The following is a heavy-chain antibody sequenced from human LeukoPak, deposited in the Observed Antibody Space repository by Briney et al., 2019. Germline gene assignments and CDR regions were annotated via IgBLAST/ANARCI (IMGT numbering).Heavy chain of an antibody. CDR2: IIPIFGTA. CDR3: ARTKVSRPAAIAPYYYFDY. J-gene: IGHJ4*02. Sequence: SVKVSCKASGGTFSSYAISWVRQVPGQGLEWMGGIIPIFGTANYAQKFQGGVTITTDESTSTAYMELSSLRSEDTAVYYCARTKVSRPAAIAPYYYFDYWGQGTLVTVSS. CDR1: GGTFSSYA. V-gene: IGHV1-69*05. D-gene: IGHD2-2*01.